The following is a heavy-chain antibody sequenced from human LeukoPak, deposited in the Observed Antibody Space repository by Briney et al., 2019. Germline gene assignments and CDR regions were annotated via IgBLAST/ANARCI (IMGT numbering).Heavy chain of an antibody. V-gene: IGHV1-69*13. CDR2: IIPIFGTT. D-gene: IGHD6-19*01. CDR1: GGTFSSYA. J-gene: IGHJ6*02. Sequence: GASVKVSCKTSGGTFSSYAIGWVRQAPGQGLEWMGGIIPIFGTTNYAQKFQGRVTITADESTSTAYMELSSLRSEDTAVYYCTRDLGRSSGWFVGVFMDVWGQGTTVTVSS. CDR3: TRDLGRSSGWFVGVFMDV.